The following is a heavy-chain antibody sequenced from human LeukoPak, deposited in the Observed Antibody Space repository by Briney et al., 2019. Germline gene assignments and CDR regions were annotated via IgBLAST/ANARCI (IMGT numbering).Heavy chain of an antibody. CDR1: GFTFSSFG. CDR3: AKRGEVASKYFDS. CDR2: ISAGGGGT. J-gene: IGHJ4*02. Sequence: PGGSLRLSCAASGFTFSSFGMSWVRQAPGRGLEWVSVISAGGGGTYYADSVKGRFTISRDNSKNMLYLQMNSLRAEDTAVYYCAKRGEVASKYFDSWGQGTLVTVSS. D-gene: IGHD2-15*01. V-gene: IGHV3-23*01.